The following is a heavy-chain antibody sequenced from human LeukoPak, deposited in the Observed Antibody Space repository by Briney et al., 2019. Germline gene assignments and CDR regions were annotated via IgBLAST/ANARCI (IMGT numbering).Heavy chain of an antibody. D-gene: IGHD3-3*01. CDR3: ARDRENYYDFYSGDYYSMDV. V-gene: IGHV1-18*01. CDR1: GYTFTSYG. CDR2: ISAYNGNT. J-gene: IGHJ6*03. Sequence: GASVEVSCKASGYTFTSYGISWVRQAPGQGLEWMGWISAYNGNTNYAQKLQGRVTMTTDTSTSTAYMELTSLRSDDTAVYYWARDRENYYDFYSGDYYSMDVWGEGTTVTVSS.